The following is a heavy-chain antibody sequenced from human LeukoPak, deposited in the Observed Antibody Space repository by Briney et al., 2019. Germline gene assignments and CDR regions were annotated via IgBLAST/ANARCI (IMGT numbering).Heavy chain of an antibody. CDR2: IYYSGST. D-gene: IGHD5-24*01. CDR3: ARHGGREMATIIAPKFYFDF. Sequence: SETLSLTCTVSGGSISNSSYYWGWLRQPPGKGLDWLGSIYYSGSTYYHPSLQSRHTISVDTSKNEFSLKLSSVTAADTAVYYCARHGGREMATIIAPKFYFDFWGQGTLVSVSS. CDR1: GGSISNSSYY. J-gene: IGHJ4*02. V-gene: IGHV4-39*01.